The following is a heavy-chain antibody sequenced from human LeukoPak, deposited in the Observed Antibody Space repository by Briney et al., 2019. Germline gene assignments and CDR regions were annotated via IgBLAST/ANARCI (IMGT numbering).Heavy chain of an antibody. CDR1: GFPFSSYA. CDR2: IPYDGTNK. V-gene: IGHV3-30-3*01. D-gene: IGHD3-10*01. J-gene: IGHJ6*02. CDR3: ARDQVRGIIFYGVDV. Sequence: PGRSLRLSCAASGFPFSSYALLWVRQAPGKGLEWVAVIPYDGTNKYYADSVKGRFTISRDNSKNTLYLQMNSLRAEDTAVYYCARDQVRGIIFYGVDVWGQGATVTVSS.